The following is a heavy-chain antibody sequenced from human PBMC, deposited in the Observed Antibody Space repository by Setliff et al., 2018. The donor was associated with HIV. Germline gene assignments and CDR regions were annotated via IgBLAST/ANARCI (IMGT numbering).Heavy chain of an antibody. D-gene: IGHD6-13*01. J-gene: IGHJ3*02. CDR1: GDSINSGDYY. CDR3: ARADSSSWFFATFDI. Sequence: SETLSLTCTVSGDSINSGDYYWSWIRQPPGKGLEWIGYIYHSGSTHYNPSLNSRVAFSVDMSKNQFSLKLYSVTVADTAFYYCARADSSSWFFATFDIWGQGTMVTVSS. CDR2: IYHSGST. V-gene: IGHV4-30-4*01.